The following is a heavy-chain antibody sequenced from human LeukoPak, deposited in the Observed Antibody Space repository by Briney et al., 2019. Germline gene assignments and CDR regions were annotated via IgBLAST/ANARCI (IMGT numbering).Heavy chain of an antibody. V-gene: IGHV4-59*01. CDR3: ARATATFDY. J-gene: IGHJ4*02. CDR1: GGSISSYY. Sequence: SETLSLTCTVSGGSISSYYWSWLRQPPGKGLEWIGYIYYSGSTNYNPSLKSRVTISVDTSKNQFSLKLSSVTAADTAVYYCARATATFDYWGQGTLVTVSS. D-gene: IGHD1-26*01. CDR2: IYYSGST.